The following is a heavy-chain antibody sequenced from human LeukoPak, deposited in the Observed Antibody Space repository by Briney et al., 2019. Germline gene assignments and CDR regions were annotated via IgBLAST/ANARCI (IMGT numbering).Heavy chain of an antibody. CDR3: AREGYRGNSDAFDL. D-gene: IGHD4-23*01. J-gene: IGHJ3*01. CDR2: MSSSGGTI. Sequence: HPGGSLRLSCAASGFTLSSFEMNWVRQAPGKGLEWVSYMSSSGGTIYYIDSVKGRFTISRDNAKNSLYLQMNGLRVEDTALYYCAREGYRGNSDAFDLWGQGTMVTVSS. CDR1: GFTLSSFE. V-gene: IGHV3-48*03.